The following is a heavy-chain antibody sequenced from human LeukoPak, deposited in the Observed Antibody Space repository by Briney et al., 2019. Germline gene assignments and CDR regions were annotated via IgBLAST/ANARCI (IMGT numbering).Heavy chain of an antibody. D-gene: IGHD3-22*01. CDR3: ARNYYDNSGYKYAFDY. Sequence: SETLSLTCTVSGGSISSYYWSWIRQPAGKGLEWIGRIYTSGNTNYNPSLKSRVTMSVDTSKNQFSLELSSVTAADTAVYYCARNYYDNSGYKYAFDYWGQGTLVTVSS. CDR1: GGSISSYY. V-gene: IGHV4-4*07. CDR2: IYTSGNT. J-gene: IGHJ4*02.